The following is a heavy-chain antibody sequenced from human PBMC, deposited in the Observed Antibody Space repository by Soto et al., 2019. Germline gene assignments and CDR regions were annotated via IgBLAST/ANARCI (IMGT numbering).Heavy chain of an antibody. CDR1: GFTFSSYA. D-gene: IGHD3-10*01. J-gene: IGHJ6*02. CDR3: AKGSWVRDPTIYYYYYGMDV. Sequence: EVQLLESGGGLVQPGGSLRLSSAAYGFTFSSYAMSWVREAPGKGLEGVSAISGSGGSTYYADSVKGRFTISRDNSKNTLYLQMNSLRAEDTAVYYCAKGSWVRDPTIYYYYYGMDVWGQGTTVTVSS. CDR2: ISGSGGST. V-gene: IGHV3-23*01.